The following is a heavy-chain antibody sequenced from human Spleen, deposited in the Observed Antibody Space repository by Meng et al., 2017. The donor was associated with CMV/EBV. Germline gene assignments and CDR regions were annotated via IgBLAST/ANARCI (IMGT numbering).Heavy chain of an antibody. J-gene: IGHJ3*02. Sequence: LSLTCTVSGGSISSGDYYWSWIRQPPGKGLEWIGYIYYSGSTYYNPSLKSRVTISVDTSKNQFSLKLSSVTAADTAVYYCARSNVSQAFDIWGQGTMVTVSS. CDR2: IYYSGST. CDR3: ARSNVSQAFDI. V-gene: IGHV4-30-4*08. CDR1: GGSISSGDYY. D-gene: IGHD4-11*01.